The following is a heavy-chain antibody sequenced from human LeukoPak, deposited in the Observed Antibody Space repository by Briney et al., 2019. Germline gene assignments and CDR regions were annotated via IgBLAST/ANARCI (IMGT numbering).Heavy chain of an antibody. Sequence: SVKVSCKASGGTFSSSAIGWVRQAPGQGLEWMGGIIPMFGTANYAQKFQGRVTITADKSTSTAYMELSSLRSEDTAVYYCARVDPIAVAGPYYFDYWGQGTLVTVSS. J-gene: IGHJ4*02. CDR1: GGTFSSSA. CDR2: IIPMFGTA. CDR3: ARVDPIAVAGPYYFDY. D-gene: IGHD6-19*01. V-gene: IGHV1-69*06.